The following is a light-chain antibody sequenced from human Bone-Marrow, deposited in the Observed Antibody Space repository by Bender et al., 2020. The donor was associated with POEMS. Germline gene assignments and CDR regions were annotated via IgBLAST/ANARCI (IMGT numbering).Light chain of an antibody. CDR3: ATWDDSLSVLV. Sequence: QSVLTQPPSVSGAPGQRVTISCTGSSSNTGSGYDINWYQHLPGTAPKLLIYGYNNRPSGVPDRFSGSKSGTSASLAITGLQVEDDAHYYCATWDDSLSVLVFGGGTKLTVL. J-gene: IGLJ3*02. CDR1: SSNTGSGYD. CDR2: GYN. V-gene: IGLV1-40*01.